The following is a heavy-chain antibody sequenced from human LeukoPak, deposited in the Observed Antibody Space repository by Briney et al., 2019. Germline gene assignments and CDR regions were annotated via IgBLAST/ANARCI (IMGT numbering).Heavy chain of an antibody. CDR1: GFIISSYG. CDR3: SKDSLRPEWEQNRGFDY. J-gene: IGHJ4*02. CDR2: VRCDGSNK. V-gene: IGHV3-30*02. D-gene: IGHD1-26*01. Sequence: GGSLRLSCAASGFIISSYGMQWVRQDPGKGLVWVAFVRCDGSNKYYADYVKGRFTISTDNSKNTLYLQMNSLRAEDTAVYYCSKDSLRPEWEQNRGFDYWGQGTLVTVSS.